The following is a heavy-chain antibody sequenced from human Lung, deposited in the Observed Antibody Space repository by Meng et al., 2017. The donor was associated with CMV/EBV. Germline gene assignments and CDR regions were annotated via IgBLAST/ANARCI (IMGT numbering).Heavy chain of an antibody. J-gene: IGHJ4*02. Sequence: ASXXVSXKASGYTFTGYYIHWVRQTPGQGLEWMGWINPNSGGTNYAQKFQGRVTMTRDTSISTAYMELSRLRSDDTAVYYCARSFCTNDICSPNDYWGQGTXVNGAS. D-gene: IGHD2-8*01. CDR2: INPNSGGT. V-gene: IGHV1-2*02. CDR1: GYTFTGYY. CDR3: ARSFCTNDICSPNDY.